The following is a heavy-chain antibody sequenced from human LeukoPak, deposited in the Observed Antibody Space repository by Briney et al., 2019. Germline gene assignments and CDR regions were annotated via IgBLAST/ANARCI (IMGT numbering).Heavy chain of an antibody. CDR2: INHSGST. Sequence: SETLSLTCAVYGGSFRGYSWTWIRQSPGKGLEWIGEINHSGSTNYNPSLKSRVTISVDSSKNQFSLRLSSVTAADTAVYYCARIRGYSGYRLDYWGQGTLVTVSS. CDR3: ARIRGYSGYRLDY. V-gene: IGHV4-34*01. CDR1: GGSFRGYS. D-gene: IGHD5-12*01. J-gene: IGHJ4*02.